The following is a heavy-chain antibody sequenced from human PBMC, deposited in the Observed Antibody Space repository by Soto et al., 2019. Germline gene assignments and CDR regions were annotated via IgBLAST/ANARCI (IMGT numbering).Heavy chain of an antibody. CDR3: ARLESSGSNGAFDN. CDR1: GGTFSSYA. D-gene: IGHD3-22*01. CDR2: IIPIFGTA. V-gene: IGHV1-69*13. Sequence: SVKVSCKASGGTFSSYAISWVRQAPGQGLEWMGGIIPIFGTANYAQKFQGRVTITADESTSTAYMELSSLRSEDTAVYYCARLESSGSNGAFDNWCQGPTVTVSS. J-gene: IGHJ6*02.